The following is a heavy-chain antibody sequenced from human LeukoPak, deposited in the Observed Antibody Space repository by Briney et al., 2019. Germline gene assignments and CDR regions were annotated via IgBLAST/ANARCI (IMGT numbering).Heavy chain of an antibody. Sequence: SETLSLTCTVSGASISSYYWSWIRQPPGKGLEWIGYIYYSGSTNYNPPLKSRVTISVDTSTNQFSLKLSSVTAAVTAVYYCTRLVRVRGYSGYDQIDYWGQGTLVTVSS. D-gene: IGHD5-12*01. CDR1: GASISSYY. V-gene: IGHV4-59*08. CDR2: IYYSGST. CDR3: TRLVRVRGYSGYDQIDY. J-gene: IGHJ4*02.